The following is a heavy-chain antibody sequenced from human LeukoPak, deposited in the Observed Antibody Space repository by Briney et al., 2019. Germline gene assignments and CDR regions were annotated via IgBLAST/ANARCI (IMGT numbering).Heavy chain of an antibody. Sequence: GGSLRLSCAASGFTFSSYAMSWVRQAPGKGLEWVSAISGTGGSTYYADSVKGRFTISRDDSKNTLYLQMNSLRAEDTAVYYCANGAYYGPSMGLFDYWGQGTLVTVSS. J-gene: IGHJ4*01. CDR1: GFTFSSYA. CDR2: ISGTGGST. V-gene: IGHV3-23*01. D-gene: IGHD3-10*01. CDR3: ANGAYYGPSMGLFDY.